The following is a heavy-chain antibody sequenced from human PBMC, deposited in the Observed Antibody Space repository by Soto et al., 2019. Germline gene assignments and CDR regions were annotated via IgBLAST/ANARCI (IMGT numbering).Heavy chain of an antibody. D-gene: IGHD3-10*01. CDR3: ARRVRNVYGMDV. V-gene: IGHV3-74*01. J-gene: IGHJ6*02. CDR2: IKSDGTIT. CDR1: GFTFSNYW. Sequence: EVQVVESGGGLVQPGGSLRLSCAASGFTFSNYWMHWVRQVPGKGLVWVSRIKSDGTITDFADSVRGRFTISRDNAKNTLFLQMSRLTAEDTAVYYCARRVRNVYGMDVWGQGTTVTVSS.